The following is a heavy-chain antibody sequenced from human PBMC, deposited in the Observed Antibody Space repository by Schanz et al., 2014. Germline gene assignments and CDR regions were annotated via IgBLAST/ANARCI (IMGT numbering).Heavy chain of an antibody. CDR1: GFAVDNYY. Sequence: VQLVASGGGLVQPGGSLRLSCAASGFAVDNYYMSCVRQAPGRGLEWVSYVSRSTPDIYYADSVKGRFSISRDNAENTLFLQMNSLKIEDTAVYYCATASSPVREAGAGSSFHRWGQGTLVTVSP. CDR3: ATASSPVREAGAGSSFHR. V-gene: IGHV3-11*05. J-gene: IGHJ5*02. D-gene: IGHD6-13*01. CDR2: VSRSTPDI.